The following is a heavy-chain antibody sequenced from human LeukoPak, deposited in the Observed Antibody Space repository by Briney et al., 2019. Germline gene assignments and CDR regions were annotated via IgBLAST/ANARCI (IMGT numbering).Heavy chain of an antibody. CDR1: GYSFTSYW. CDR2: IYPGDSDT. Sequence: GESLKISCKGSGYSFTSYWIGWVRQMPGKGLAWMGIIYPGDSDTRYSPSFQGQVTISADKSISTAYLQWSSLKASDTAMYYCARHVGGGDIVVVPAGFDPWGQGTLVTVSS. J-gene: IGHJ5*02. CDR3: ARHVGGGDIVVVPAGFDP. V-gene: IGHV5-51*01. D-gene: IGHD2-2*01.